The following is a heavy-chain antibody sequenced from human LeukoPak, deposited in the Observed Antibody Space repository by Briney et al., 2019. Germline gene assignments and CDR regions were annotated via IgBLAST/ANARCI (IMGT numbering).Heavy chain of an antibody. Sequence: PGGSLRLSCVASGFDFGTYAMSWVRQAPGKGLEWVSAVGTSGDATYYANSVKGRFTISRDNSKNTLYLQINNLRAEDTAIYYCARGLYYHVMDVWGPGTTVTVSS. CDR1: GFDFGTYA. V-gene: IGHV3-23*01. CDR2: VGTSGDAT. D-gene: IGHD3-10*01. CDR3: ARGLYYHVMDV. J-gene: IGHJ6*02.